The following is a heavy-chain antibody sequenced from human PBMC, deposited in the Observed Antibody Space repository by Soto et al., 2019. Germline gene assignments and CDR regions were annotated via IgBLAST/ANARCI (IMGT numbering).Heavy chain of an antibody. Sequence: TGGSLRLSCAASGFTFDDYAMHWVRQAPGKGLEWVSGISWNSGSIGYADSVKGRFTISRDNAKNSLYLQMNSLRAEDTALYYCAKAGQWLAKSDAFDIWGQGTMVTVSS. V-gene: IGHV3-9*01. CDR2: ISWNSGSI. D-gene: IGHD6-19*01. CDR1: GFTFDDYA. J-gene: IGHJ3*02. CDR3: AKAGQWLAKSDAFDI.